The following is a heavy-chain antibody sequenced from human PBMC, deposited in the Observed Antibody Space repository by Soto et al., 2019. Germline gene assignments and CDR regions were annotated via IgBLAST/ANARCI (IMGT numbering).Heavy chain of an antibody. CDR2: IIPIFGTA. Sequence: SVKLSCNASGGTFSSYAISWVRQAPGQGLEWMGGIIPIFGTANYAQKFQGRVTITADESTSTAYMELSSLRSEDTAVYYCARVFDSSSSVVQDYWGQGTLVTVSS. V-gene: IGHV1-69*13. D-gene: IGHD6-6*01. J-gene: IGHJ4*02. CDR3: ARVFDSSSSVVQDY. CDR1: GGTFSSYA.